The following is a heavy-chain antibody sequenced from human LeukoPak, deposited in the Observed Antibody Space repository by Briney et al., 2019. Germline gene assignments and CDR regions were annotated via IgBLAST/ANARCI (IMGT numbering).Heavy chain of an antibody. V-gene: IGHV1-69*13. CDR1: GGTFSSYA. D-gene: IGHD3-22*01. CDR3: ASRSSGYYTDGALDI. CDR2: IIPIFGTA. J-gene: IGHJ3*02. Sequence: SVKVSCKASGGTFSSYAISWVRQAPGQGLEWMGGIIPIFGTANYAQKFQGRVTITADESTSTAYMELSSLRSEDTAVYYCASRSSGYYTDGALDIWGQGTMVTVSS.